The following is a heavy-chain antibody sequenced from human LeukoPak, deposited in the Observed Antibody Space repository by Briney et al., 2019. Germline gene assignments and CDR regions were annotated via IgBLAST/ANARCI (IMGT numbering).Heavy chain of an antibody. D-gene: IGHD2-2*01. CDR1: GGSISSYY. CDR3: ARVSRYCSSTSCYGRFDY. CDR2: IYYSEST. V-gene: IGHV4-59*01. Sequence: PSETLSLTCTVSGGSISSYYWSWIRQPPGKGLEWIGYIYYSESTNYNPSLKSRVTISVDTSKNQFSLKLSSVTAADTAVYYCARVSRYCSSTSCYGRFDYWGQGTLVTVSS. J-gene: IGHJ4*02.